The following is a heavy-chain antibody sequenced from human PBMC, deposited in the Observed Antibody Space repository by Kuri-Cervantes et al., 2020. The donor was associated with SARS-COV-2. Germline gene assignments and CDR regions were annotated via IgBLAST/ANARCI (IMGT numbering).Heavy chain of an antibody. V-gene: IGHV3-23*01. CDR1: GFTFSSYA. Sequence: GESLKISCAASGFTFSSYAMSWVRQAPGKGLEWVSAISGSDGRTYYADSVKGRFTISRDNSKNTLVLQMTSLRAEDTAVYYCANGKYCSGGSCFSTAGYWGQGTLVTVSS. CDR3: ANGKYCSGGSCFSTAGY. D-gene: IGHD2-15*01. J-gene: IGHJ4*02. CDR2: ISGSDGRT.